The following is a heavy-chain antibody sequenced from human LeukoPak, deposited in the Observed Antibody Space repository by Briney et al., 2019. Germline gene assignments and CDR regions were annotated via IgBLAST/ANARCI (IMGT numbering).Heavy chain of an antibody. V-gene: IGHV3-48*03. D-gene: IGHD1-14*01. CDR1: GFTVGSNY. CDR2: ISSSGSTI. Sequence: GGSLRLSCAASGFTVGSNYMNWVRQAPGKGLEWVSYISSSGSTIYYADSVKGRFTISRDIAQNSVFLQMNSLRAEDTAVYYCARHSGDYWGQGTLVTVSS. CDR3: ARHSGDY. J-gene: IGHJ4*02.